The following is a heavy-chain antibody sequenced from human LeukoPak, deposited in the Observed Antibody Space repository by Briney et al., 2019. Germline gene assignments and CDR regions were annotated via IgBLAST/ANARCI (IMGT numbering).Heavy chain of an antibody. CDR1: GFKFDDYG. D-gene: IGHD2-15*01. CDR3: ARERYRYYFDY. J-gene: IGHJ4*02. V-gene: IGHV3-20*04. CDR2: INWNGDST. Sequence: GGSLRLSCRGSGFKFDDYGVTWVRQAPGKGLEWVSDINWNGDSTGYAHSVRGRFTISRDNSKNSVYLQMNSLRVEDTAFYYCARERYRYYFDYWGQGTLVTVSS.